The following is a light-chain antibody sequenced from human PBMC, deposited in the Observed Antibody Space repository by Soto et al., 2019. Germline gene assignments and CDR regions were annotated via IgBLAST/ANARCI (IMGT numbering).Light chain of an antibody. CDR3: QQYNSYSPT. V-gene: IGKV1-5*01. CDR1: QSISSW. CDR2: DAS. Sequence: DIQMTQSPSTLSASVGDRVTITCRASQSISSWLAWYQQKPGKAPKLLNYDASSLESGVPSRFSGSGSGTEFTLTISSLQPDDFATYYCQQYNSYSPTFGQGTKVDIK. J-gene: IGKJ1*01.